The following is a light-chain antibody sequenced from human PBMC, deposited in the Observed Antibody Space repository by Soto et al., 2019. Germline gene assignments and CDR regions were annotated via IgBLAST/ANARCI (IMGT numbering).Light chain of an antibody. Sequence: DIQMTQSPSSLSASVGDRVTITCRASQGISNYLAWYQQKPGKVPKLLIYAASTLQSGVPSRFSGSGSGTDFTLTISSLQPYDFATYYCQKYNCAPFFGSGTKLDIK. V-gene: IGKV1-27*01. CDR3: QKYNCAPF. CDR2: AAS. J-gene: IGKJ3*01. CDR1: QGISNY.